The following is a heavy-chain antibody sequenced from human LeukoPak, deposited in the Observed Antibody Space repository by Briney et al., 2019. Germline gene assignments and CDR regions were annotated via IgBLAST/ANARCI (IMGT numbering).Heavy chain of an antibody. Sequence: SETLSLTCTVSGGSISSYYWSWIRQPPGKGPEWIGYIYYSGTTDYNPSLKSRVTISVDTSKNQFSLKLSSVTAADTAVYYCARGVYIAAAQYAYWGQGTLVTVSS. CDR3: ARGVYIAAAQYAY. J-gene: IGHJ4*02. CDR2: IYYSGTT. D-gene: IGHD6-13*01. CDR1: GGSISSYY. V-gene: IGHV4-59*01.